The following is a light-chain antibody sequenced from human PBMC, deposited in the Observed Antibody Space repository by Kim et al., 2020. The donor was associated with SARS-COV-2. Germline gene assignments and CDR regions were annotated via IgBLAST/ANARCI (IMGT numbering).Light chain of an antibody. Sequence: VSPAQPASITCSGNKLGDKYACWYQQKPGPSPVLVIYQDSKRPSGIPERFSGSNSGNTATLTISGTQAMDEADYYCQAWDSSSVVFGGGTQLTVL. J-gene: IGLJ2*01. CDR1: KLGDKY. CDR3: QAWDSSSVV. V-gene: IGLV3-1*01. CDR2: QDS.